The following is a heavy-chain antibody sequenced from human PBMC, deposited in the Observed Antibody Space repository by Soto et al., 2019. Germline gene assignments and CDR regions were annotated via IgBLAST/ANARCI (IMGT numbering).Heavy chain of an antibody. V-gene: IGHV5-51*01. J-gene: IGHJ4*02. CDR1: GYIFTNYW. CDR3: ASLSRLEPRSAFDY. D-gene: IGHD1-1*01. Sequence: VESLKISCKGSGYIFTNYWIGWVRQMPGKGLEWMGIIYPGDSDTKYSPSFQGQVTISADKSINTAYLQWSSLKASDTAMYYCASLSRLEPRSAFDYWGQGTLVTVSS. CDR2: IYPGDSDT.